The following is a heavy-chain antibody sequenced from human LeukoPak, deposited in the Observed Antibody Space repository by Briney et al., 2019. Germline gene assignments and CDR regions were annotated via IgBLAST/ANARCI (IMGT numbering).Heavy chain of an antibody. CDR3: ARWELLQLVPLDY. V-gene: IGHV1-18*01. Sequence: ASVKVSCKASGYTFTSYCISWVRQAPGPALELISWISAYNGNTNYAQKLQGRVTMTTDTSTSTAYMELRSLRSDDTAVYYCARWELLQLVPLDYWGQGTLVTVSS. J-gene: IGHJ4*02. D-gene: IGHD1-26*01. CDR2: ISAYNGNT. CDR1: GYTFTSYC.